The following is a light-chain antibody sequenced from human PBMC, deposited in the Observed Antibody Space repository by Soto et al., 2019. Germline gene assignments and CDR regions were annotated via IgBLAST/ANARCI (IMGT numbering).Light chain of an antibody. J-gene: IGKJ1*01. CDR2: DAS. V-gene: IGKV3-20*01. CDR3: QQYGSSPRA. CDR1: QSISNSF. Sequence: EIVLTQSPGTLSLSPGERATLSCRTSQSISNSFLAWFQQKLGQAPRLLIYDASNRATGIPARFSGSGSGTDFTLTISSLEPEDFAVYYCQQYGSSPRAFGQGTKVDIK.